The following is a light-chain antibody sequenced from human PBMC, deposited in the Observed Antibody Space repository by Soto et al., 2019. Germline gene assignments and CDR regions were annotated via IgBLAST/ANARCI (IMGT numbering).Light chain of an antibody. CDR3: QQYHIWHSWT. V-gene: IGKV3-15*01. CDR1: QSVSLS. J-gene: IGKJ1*01. CDR2: GAS. Sequence: EIVLTQSPATLSVSLGDSATLCCMDSQSVSLSLAWFQMRPGQPPRLLIYGASTRATDIPARFSGSGSGTDFTLTISSLKSEDFAVYFCQQYHIWHSWTFGQGTKVDIK.